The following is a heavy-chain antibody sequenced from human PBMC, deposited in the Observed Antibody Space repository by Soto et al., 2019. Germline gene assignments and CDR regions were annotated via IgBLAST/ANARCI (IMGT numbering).Heavy chain of an antibody. Sequence: EVQLLESGGGLVQPGGSLRLSCTTSGFTFSDYAMSWVRLTSGKGLEWVAIISGAGVSIEYADSVKGRFTIARDNAKSTVYLQMNSLRVEDTAIYYCTKVLRRGYFVWFHYYKDVWCKGTTVTVSS. CDR1: GFTFSDYA. CDR3: TKVLRRGYFVWFHYYKDV. CDR2: ISGAGVSI. J-gene: IGHJ6*03. V-gene: IGHV3-23*01. D-gene: IGHD3-9*01.